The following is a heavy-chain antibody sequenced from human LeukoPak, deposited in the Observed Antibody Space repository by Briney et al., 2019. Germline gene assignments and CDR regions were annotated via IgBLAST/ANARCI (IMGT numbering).Heavy chain of an antibody. J-gene: IGHJ4*02. Sequence: SETLSLTCTVSGGSISSSSHYWGWIRQPPGKGLEWIGSIYYSGSTYYNPSLKSRVTISVDTSKNQFSLKLSSVTAADTAVYYCARLVVVVAATGIDYWGQGTLVTVSS. CDR3: ARLVVVVAATGIDY. CDR2: IYYSGST. D-gene: IGHD2-15*01. CDR1: GGSISSSSHY. V-gene: IGHV4-39*07.